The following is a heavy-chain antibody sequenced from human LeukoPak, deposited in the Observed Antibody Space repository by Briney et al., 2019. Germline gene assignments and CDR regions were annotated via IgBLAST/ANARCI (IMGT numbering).Heavy chain of an antibody. CDR1: GFTFSSYA. V-gene: IGHV3-23*01. D-gene: IGHD1-26*01. CDR2: ISGSGGST. CDR3: AKGTRIGIVGDAGDY. J-gene: IGHJ4*02. Sequence: GGSLRLSCAASGFTFSSYAMSWVGQAQGKGLEGAPAISGSGGSTYYADSVKGRFTISRDNSKNTLYLQMNSLRAEDTAVYYCAKGTRIGIVGDAGDYWGQGALVTVSS.